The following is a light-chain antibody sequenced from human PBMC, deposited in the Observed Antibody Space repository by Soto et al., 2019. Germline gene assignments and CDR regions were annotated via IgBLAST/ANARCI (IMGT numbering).Light chain of an antibody. CDR2: AAS. CDR3: QQSHSTPPDT. J-gene: IGKJ2*01. V-gene: IGKV1-39*01. Sequence: DIQMTQFPSSLSASVGERVTIACRASQSISSHLNWYQQKPGKAPKLLIHAASSLQSGVASRFSGSGSGTDFTLTISNLQPEDFATYYCQQSHSTPPDTFGQGTKLEIK. CDR1: QSISSH.